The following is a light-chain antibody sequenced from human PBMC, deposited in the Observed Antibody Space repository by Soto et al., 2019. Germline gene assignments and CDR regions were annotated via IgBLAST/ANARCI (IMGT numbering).Light chain of an antibody. J-gene: IGKJ5*01. V-gene: IGKV1-13*02. CDR1: QGISSA. CDR2: DVF. CDR3: QQLETYPLT. Sequence: AIQVTQSPSSLSASVGDTVTITCRASQGISSAFAWYQRKPGKVPRLLIYDVFNLQSGVPSRFSGSGSGTDFTLTISRLQPEDFAIYYCQQLETYPLTFGQGTRLEVK.